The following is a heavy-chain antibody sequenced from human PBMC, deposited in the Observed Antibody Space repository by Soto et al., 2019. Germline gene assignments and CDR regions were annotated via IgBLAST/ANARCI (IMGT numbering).Heavy chain of an antibody. CDR1: GESISSGGYY. J-gene: IGHJ4*02. CDR3: ARASSSSSAADY. Sequence: QVQLQESGPGLVKPSQTLSLTCSVSGESISSGGYYWSWIRHHPGKGLEWIGYIYDSESAYYNPSLKCRVTISMDTSKNHFAMSLSSVTAADTAVYYCARASSSSSAADYWGQGTLATVSS. D-gene: IGHD6-6*01. V-gene: IGHV4-31*03. CDR2: IYDSESA.